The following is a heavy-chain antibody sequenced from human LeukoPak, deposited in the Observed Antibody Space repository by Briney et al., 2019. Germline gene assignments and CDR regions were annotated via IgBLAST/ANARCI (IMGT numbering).Heavy chain of an antibody. CDR1: GFTFSSYG. CDR2: IWYDGSNK. J-gene: IGHJ4*02. D-gene: IGHD6-13*01. CDR3: VRDMYTRSGDDF. V-gene: IGHV3-33*01. Sequence: GRSLRLSCAASGFTFSSYGMHWVRQAPGKGLEWVAVIWYDGSNKYYADSVKGRFTTSRDNAKNTLYLQMNSLRAEDTAVYYCVRDMYTRSGDDFWGPGSLVTVSS.